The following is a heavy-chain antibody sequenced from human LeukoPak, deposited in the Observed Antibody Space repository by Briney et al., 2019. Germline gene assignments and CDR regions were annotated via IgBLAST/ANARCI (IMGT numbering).Heavy chain of an antibody. V-gene: IGHV1-2*02. Sequence: EASVKVSCKASGYTFSGTGWYLYWLRQAPGQGLECMGWIYPNNGATAYAQKFQGRVTMTRDTSISTAYMELSRLRSDDTAVYYCARARVYDILTGYLYGMDVWGQGTTVTVSS. CDR1: GYTFSGTGWY. D-gene: IGHD3-9*01. CDR3: ARARVYDILTGYLYGMDV. J-gene: IGHJ6*02. CDR2: IYPNNGAT.